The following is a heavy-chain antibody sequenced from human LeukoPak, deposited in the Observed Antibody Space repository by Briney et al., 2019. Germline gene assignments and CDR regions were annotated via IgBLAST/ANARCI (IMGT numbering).Heavy chain of an antibody. D-gene: IGHD7-27*01. CDR3: AREPNWGFDAFDI. V-gene: IGHV4-34*01. CDR2: INHSGST. Sequence: SETLSLTCAVYGGSFSGYYWSWIRQPPGKGLEWIGEINHSGSTNCNPSLKSRVTISVDTSKNQFSLKLSSVTAADTAVYYCAREPNWGFDAFDIWGQGTMVTVSS. J-gene: IGHJ3*02. CDR1: GGSFSGYY.